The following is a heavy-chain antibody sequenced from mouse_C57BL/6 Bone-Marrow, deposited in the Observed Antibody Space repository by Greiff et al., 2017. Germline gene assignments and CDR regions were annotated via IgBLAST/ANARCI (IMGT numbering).Heavy chain of an antibody. J-gene: IGHJ3*01. V-gene: IGHV5-12*01. CDR3: ARQEGFAY. Sequence: EVQVVESGGGLVQPGGSLKLSCAASGFTFSDYYMYWVRQTPEKRLEWVAYISNGGGSTYYPDTVKGRFTISRDNAKNTLYLQMSRLKSEDTAMYYCARQEGFAYWGQGTLGTVSA. CDR1: GFTFSDYY. CDR2: ISNGGGST.